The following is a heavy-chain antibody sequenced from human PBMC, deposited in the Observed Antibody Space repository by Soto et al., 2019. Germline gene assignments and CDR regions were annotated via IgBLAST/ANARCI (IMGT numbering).Heavy chain of an antibody. J-gene: IGHJ4*02. CDR3: AKTPRGSYDY. D-gene: IGHD1-26*01. Sequence: PGGSLRLSCAASGFTFSSYAMSWVRQAPGKGLEWVSAISGSGGSTYYADSVKGWFTISRDNSKNTLYLQMNSLRAEDKAVYYCAKTPRGSYDYWGQGTLVTVSS. CDR2: ISGSGGST. V-gene: IGHV3-23*01. CDR1: GFTFSSYA.